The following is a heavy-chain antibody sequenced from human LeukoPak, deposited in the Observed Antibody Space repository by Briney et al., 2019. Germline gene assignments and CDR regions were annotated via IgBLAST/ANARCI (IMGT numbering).Heavy chain of an antibody. CDR2: IYPGDSDT. J-gene: IGHJ3*02. Sequence: GESLKISCKGSGYGFTSYWIGWVRQMPGKGLEWMGVIYPGDSDTRYSPSFQGQVTISADKSLSTAYLQWSGLKASDTAMYYCARHLTMITVPRDAFDIWGQGTMVTVSS. D-gene: IGHD3-16*01. V-gene: IGHV5-51*01. CDR3: ARHLTMITVPRDAFDI. CDR1: GYGFTSYW.